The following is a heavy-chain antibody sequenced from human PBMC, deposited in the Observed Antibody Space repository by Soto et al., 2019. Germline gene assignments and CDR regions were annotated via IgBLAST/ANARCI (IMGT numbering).Heavy chain of an antibody. CDR1: GFTFSSYW. Sequence: GGSLRLSCAASGFTFSSYWMHWVRQAPGKGLVWVSRINSDGSSTSYADSVKGRFTISRDNAKNTLYLQMNSLRAEDTAVYYCARRYYYDSSGYGPFLRHYYYGMDVWGQGTTVTVSS. CDR3: ARRYYYDSSGYGPFLRHYYYGMDV. D-gene: IGHD3-22*01. CDR2: INSDGSST. J-gene: IGHJ6*02. V-gene: IGHV3-74*01.